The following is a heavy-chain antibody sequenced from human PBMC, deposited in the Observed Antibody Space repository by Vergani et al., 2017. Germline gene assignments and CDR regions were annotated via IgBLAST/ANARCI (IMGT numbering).Heavy chain of an antibody. Sequence: QVQLVQSGAEVKKPGASVKVSCKASGYTFTGYYMHWVRQAPGQGLEWMGWINPNSGGTNYAQKVQGRVTMTRDTSISTVYMELSRLSSEDTAVYYCARIAGYQDDYWGQGTLVNVSS. J-gene: IGHJ4*02. CDR3: ARIAGYQDDY. D-gene: IGHD5-12*01. V-gene: IGHV1-2*02. CDR2: INPNSGGT. CDR1: GYTFTGYY.